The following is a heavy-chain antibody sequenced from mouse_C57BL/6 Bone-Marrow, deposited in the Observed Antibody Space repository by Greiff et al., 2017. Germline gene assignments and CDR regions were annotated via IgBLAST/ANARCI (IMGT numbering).Heavy chain of an antibody. Sequence: EVMLVESGGDLVKPGGSLKLSCAASGFTFSSYGMSWVRQTPDKRLEWVATISSGGSYTYYPDSVKGRFTISRDNAKNTLYLQMSSRKSEYTAMYYCVRPRGAMDYWGQGTSVTVSS. J-gene: IGHJ4*01. CDR2: ISSGGSYT. CDR3: VRPRGAMDY. CDR1: GFTFSSYG. V-gene: IGHV5-6*01.